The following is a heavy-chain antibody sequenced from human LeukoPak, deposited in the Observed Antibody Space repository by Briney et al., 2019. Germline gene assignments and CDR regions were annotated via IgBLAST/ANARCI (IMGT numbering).Heavy chain of an antibody. D-gene: IGHD3-3*01. V-gene: IGHV3-23*01. Sequence: PGGSLTLSCAVSGVSFSDYAMNWVRLAPGTGLQWVSRISGSGGSTYYADSVKGRFSISRDNSKNTLSLQMNSLRAEDTALYYCVKGGQRYDFWRFDYWGQGTVVTVSS. CDR3: VKGGQRYDFWRFDY. CDR1: GVSFSDYA. J-gene: IGHJ4*02. CDR2: ISGSGGST.